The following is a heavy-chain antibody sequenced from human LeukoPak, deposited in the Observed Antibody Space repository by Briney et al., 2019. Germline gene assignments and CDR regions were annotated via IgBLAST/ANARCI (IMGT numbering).Heavy chain of an antibody. CDR1: GFTFSSYA. D-gene: IGHD3-22*01. V-gene: IGHV3-30-3*01. CDR3: ARESVSYDSSGYYYEGADIDY. J-gene: IGHJ4*02. CDR2: ISYDGSNK. Sequence: PGRSLRLSCAASGFTFSSYAMHWVRQAPGKGLEWVAVISYDGSNKYYADSVKGRFTISRDNSKNTLYLQMNSLRAEDTAVYYCARESVSYDSSGYYYEGADIDYWGQGTLVTVSS.